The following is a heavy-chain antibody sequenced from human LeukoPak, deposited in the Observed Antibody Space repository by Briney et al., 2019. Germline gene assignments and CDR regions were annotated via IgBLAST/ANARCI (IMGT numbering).Heavy chain of an antibody. J-gene: IGHJ3*02. CDR2: ISSSSSTL. CDR3: ARYSSGWYNAFDI. D-gene: IGHD6-19*01. CDR1: GFTFSSYS. Sequence: GGSLRLSCAASGFTFSSYSMNWVRQAAGKGLEWVSYISSSSSTLYYADSVKGRFTISRDNAKNSLYLQMNSLRAEDTAVYYCARYSSGWYNAFDIWGQGTMVTVSS. V-gene: IGHV3-48*04.